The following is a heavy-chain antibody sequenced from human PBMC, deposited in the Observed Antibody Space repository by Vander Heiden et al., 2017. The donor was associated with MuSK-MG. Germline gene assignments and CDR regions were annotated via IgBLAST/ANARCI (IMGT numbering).Heavy chain of an antibody. CDR2: IYHSGST. CDR1: GYSISSGYY. CDR3: ARCIPRGYSYGRNWFDP. Sequence: QVQLQESGPGLVKPSETLSLTCAVSGYSISSGYYWGWIRQPPGKGLEWIGSIYHSGSTYYNPSLKSRVTVSVDTSKNQFSLKLSSVTAADTAVYYCARCIPRGYSYGRNWFDPWGQGTLVTVSS. D-gene: IGHD5-18*01. V-gene: IGHV4-38-2*01. J-gene: IGHJ5*02.